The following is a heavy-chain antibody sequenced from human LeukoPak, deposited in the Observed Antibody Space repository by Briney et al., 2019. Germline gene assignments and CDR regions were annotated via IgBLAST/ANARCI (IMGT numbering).Heavy chain of an antibody. V-gene: IGHV1-18*01. J-gene: IGHJ4*02. D-gene: IGHD3-10*01. Sequence: ASVTVSCKASGYTFTSYGISWVRQAPGQGLEWMGWISAYNGNTNYAQKLQGRVTMTTDTSTSTAYMELRSLRSDDTAVYYCARDLFTMVRGVLLRYWGQGTLVTVSS. CDR1: GYTFTSYG. CDR3: ARDLFTMVRGVLLRY. CDR2: ISAYNGNT.